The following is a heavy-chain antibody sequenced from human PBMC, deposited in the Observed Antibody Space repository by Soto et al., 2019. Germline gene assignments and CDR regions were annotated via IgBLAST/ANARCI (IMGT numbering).Heavy chain of an antibody. V-gene: IGHV4-59*01. D-gene: IGHD5-12*01. CDR2: NYHSGTT. J-gene: IGHJ4*02. Sequence: SETLSLTCAVSGVPISTYYWSRIRQPPGKGLEWIGYNYHSGTTNYNPSLKSRVTISVDTSKNQFSLRLTSVTAADTAIYYCVREAYIGYGHAIDYWGQGTLVTVSS. CDR1: GVPISTYY. CDR3: VREAYIGYGHAIDY.